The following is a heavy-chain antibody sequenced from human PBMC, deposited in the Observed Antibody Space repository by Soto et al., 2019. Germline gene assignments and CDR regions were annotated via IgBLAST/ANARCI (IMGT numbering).Heavy chain of an antibody. V-gene: IGHV3-30-3*01. CDR2: ISYDGSNK. J-gene: IGHJ4*02. CDR1: GFTVSSYA. CDR3: ARDPTTMIVGGEYYFDY. D-gene: IGHD3-22*01. Sequence: PGGALILSCTASGFTVSSYAMHWFRHAPGVRLEWVAVISYDGSNKYYADSVKGRFTISRDNSKNTLYLQMNSLRAEDTAVYYCARDPTTMIVGGEYYFDYWGQGTLVTVSS.